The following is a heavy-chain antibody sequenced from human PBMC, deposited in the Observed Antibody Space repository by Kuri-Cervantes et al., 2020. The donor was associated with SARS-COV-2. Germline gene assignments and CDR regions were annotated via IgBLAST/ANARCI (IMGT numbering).Heavy chain of an antibody. CDR2: ISAYNGNT. CDR1: GYTFTSYG. D-gene: IGHD7-27*01. V-gene: IGHV1-18*01. J-gene: IGHJ6*03. CDR3: ARDLAWGGYYMDV. Sequence: ASVKVSCKASGYTFTSYGISWVRQAPGQGLEWMGWISAYNGNTNYAQKFQGRVTMTRDTSISTAYMELSRLRSDDTAVYYCARDLAWGGYYMDVWGKGTTVTVSS.